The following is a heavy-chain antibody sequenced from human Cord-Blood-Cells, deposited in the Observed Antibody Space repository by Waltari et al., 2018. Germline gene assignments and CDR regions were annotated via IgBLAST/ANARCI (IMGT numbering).Heavy chain of an antibody. CDR3: ARRDCSSTSCYFDY. CDR1: GGSISSSSYY. J-gene: IGHJ4*02. D-gene: IGHD2-2*01. V-gene: IGHV4-39*01. CDR2: IYYSGST. Sequence: QLQLQESGPGLVKPSETLSLTCTVSGGSISSSSYYWGWTRQPPGKGLEWIGSIYYSGSTYYNPSLKSRVTISVDTSKNQFSLKLSSVTAADTAVYYCARRDCSSTSCYFDYWGQGTLVTVSS.